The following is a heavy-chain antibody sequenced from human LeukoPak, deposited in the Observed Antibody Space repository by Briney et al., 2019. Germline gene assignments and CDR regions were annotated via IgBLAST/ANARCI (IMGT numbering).Heavy chain of an antibody. CDR1: GGTFSSYA. CDR2: ISAYNGNT. CDR3: ARERSSSYGPVGYYYGMDV. Sequence: GASVKVSCKASGGTFSSYAISWVRQAPGQGLEWMGWISAYNGNTNYAQKLQGRVTMTTDTSTSTAYMELRSLRSDDTAVYYCARERSSSYGPVGYYYGMDVWGQGTTVTVSS. V-gene: IGHV1-18*01. D-gene: IGHD5-18*01. J-gene: IGHJ6*02.